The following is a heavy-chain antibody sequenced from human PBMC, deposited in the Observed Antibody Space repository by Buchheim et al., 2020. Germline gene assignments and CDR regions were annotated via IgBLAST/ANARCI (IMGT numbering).Heavy chain of an antibody. CDR3: ARAIRKQQLAQGGMDV. V-gene: IGHV3-30*04. J-gene: IGHJ6*02. CDR1: GFTFSSYA. D-gene: IGHD6-13*01. Sequence: QVQLVESGGGVVQPGRSLRLSCAASGFTFSSYAMHWVRQAPGKGLEWVAVISYDGSNKYYADSVKGRFTISRDNSKNTLYLQMNSLRAEDTAVYYCARAIRKQQLAQGGMDVCGQGTT. CDR2: ISYDGSNK.